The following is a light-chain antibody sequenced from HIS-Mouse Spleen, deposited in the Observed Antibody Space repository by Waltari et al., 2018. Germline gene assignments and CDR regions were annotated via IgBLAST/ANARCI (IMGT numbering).Light chain of an antibody. CDR1: SRDVGGYNY. CDR3: CSYAGSYTPHVV. CDR2: DVS. Sequence: QSALTQPRSVSGSPGQSVTISCTGTSRDVGGYNYVSWYQQPPGKAPKLMIYDVSKRPSGVPDRFSGSKSGNTASLTISGLQAEDEADYYCCSYAGSYTPHVVFGGGTKLTVL. V-gene: IGLV2-11*01. J-gene: IGLJ2*01.